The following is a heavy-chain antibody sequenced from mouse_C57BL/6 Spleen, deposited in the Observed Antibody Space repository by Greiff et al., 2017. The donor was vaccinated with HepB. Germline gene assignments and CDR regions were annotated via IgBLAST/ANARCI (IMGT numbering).Heavy chain of an antibody. Sequence: QVQLQQSGAELVMPGASVKLSCKASGYTFTSYWMHWVKQRPGQGLEWIGEIDPSDSYTNYNQKFKGKSTLTVDKSSSTAYMQLSSLTSEDSAVYYCARSYYGNYWDYWGQGTTLTVSS. J-gene: IGHJ2*01. V-gene: IGHV1-69*01. CDR1: GYTFTSYW. D-gene: IGHD2-1*01. CDR3: ARSYYGNYWDY. CDR2: IDPSDSYT.